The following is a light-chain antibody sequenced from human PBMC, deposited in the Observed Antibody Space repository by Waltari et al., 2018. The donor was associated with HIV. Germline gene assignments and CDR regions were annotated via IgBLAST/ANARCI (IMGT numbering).Light chain of an antibody. CDR1: RGNISRHF. Sequence: NFMLTQLHSVSESPGNTVTIPCTSSRGNISRHFVHWSPPRPGSSPTTVIYEDNQRPSRVPDRFSGSIDSSSNSASLTISGLRTEDEADYYCHSCDSHSGVFGGGTKLTVL. CDR3: HSCDSHSGV. J-gene: IGLJ3*02. CDR2: EDN. V-gene: IGLV6-57*01.